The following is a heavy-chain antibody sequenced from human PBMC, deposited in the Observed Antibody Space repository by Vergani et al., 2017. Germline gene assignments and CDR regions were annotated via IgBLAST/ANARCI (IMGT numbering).Heavy chain of an antibody. CDR2: IYSGGSST. CDR1: GFTFSSYA. D-gene: IGHD2-2*01. Sequence: EVQLLESGGGLVQPGGSLRLSCAASGFTFSSYAMSWVRQAPGKGLEWVSVIYSGGSSTYYPGSVKGRFTISRENAKNSLYLQMNSLRAGDTAVYYCARGRRRGTIVVVPAAIEVEYDHWGQGTLVTVSS. CDR3: ARGRRRGTIVVVPAAIEVEYDH. V-gene: IGHV3-23*03. J-gene: IGHJ5*02.